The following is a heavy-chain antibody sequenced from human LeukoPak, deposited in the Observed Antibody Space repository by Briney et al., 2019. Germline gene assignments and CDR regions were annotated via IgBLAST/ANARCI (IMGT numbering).Heavy chain of an antibody. Sequence: PGGSLRLSCAVSGLTFNNYAMIWVRQAPGKGLEWVSAISKSGDHTYYAASAKGRFTIYRDNSKNTQYLQMNSLRAEDTAVYYCATSWGPDTSAFRWGRDGMDVWGQGTTVIVS. CDR3: ATSWGPDTSAFRWGRDGMDV. CDR2: ISKSGDHT. V-gene: IGHV3-23*01. D-gene: IGHD3-16*01. CDR1: GLTFNNYA. J-gene: IGHJ6*02.